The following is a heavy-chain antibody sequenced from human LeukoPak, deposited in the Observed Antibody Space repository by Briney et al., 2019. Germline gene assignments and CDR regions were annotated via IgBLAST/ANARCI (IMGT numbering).Heavy chain of an antibody. V-gene: IGHV1-69*13. Sequence: GASVKVSCKASGGTFSSYAISWVRQAPGQGLEWMGGIIPIFGTANYAQKFQGRVTITADESTSTAYMELSSLRSEDTAVYYCARAGHEGATLYYYYYYYMDVWGKGTTVTISS. J-gene: IGHJ6*03. CDR3: ARAGHEGATLYYYYYYYMDV. CDR1: GGTFSSYA. CDR2: IIPIFGTA. D-gene: IGHD1-26*01.